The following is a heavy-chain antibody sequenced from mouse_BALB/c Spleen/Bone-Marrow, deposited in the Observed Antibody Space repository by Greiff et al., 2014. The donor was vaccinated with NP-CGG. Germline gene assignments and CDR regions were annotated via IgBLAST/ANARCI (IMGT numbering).Heavy chain of an antibody. V-gene: IGHV4-1*02. CDR2: INPDSNTI. CDR3: ARLGYYGSFAY. CDR1: GFDFSRYW. D-gene: IGHD1-2*01. Sequence: EVKLMESGGGLVQPGGSLELSCAASGFDFSRYWMSWVRQAPGKGLEWIGEINPDSNTINYTPSLKDKFIISRDNAKNTLYLQMSKVRSEDTALYYCARLGYYGSFAYWGQGTLVTVSA. J-gene: IGHJ3*01.